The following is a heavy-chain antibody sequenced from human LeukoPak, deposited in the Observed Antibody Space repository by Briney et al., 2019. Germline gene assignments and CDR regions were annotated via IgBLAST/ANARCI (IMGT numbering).Heavy chain of an antibody. J-gene: IGHJ4*02. CDR1: GFTFSSCA. CDR2: LRISGDST. V-gene: IGHV3-23*01. D-gene: IGHD3-10*01. CDR3: AKGWNSSSFYITH. Sequence: PGGSLRLCCAASGFTFSSCAMEWVRQAPGKGLEWVSGLRISGDSTHYADSVKGRFTISRDNSKNTLYLQMNSLRVDGTAVYYCAKGWNSSSFYITHWGQGILVTVSS.